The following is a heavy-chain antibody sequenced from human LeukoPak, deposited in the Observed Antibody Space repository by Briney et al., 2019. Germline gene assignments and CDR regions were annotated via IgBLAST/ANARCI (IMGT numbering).Heavy chain of an antibody. J-gene: IGHJ4*02. D-gene: IGHD6-6*01. CDR1: GFTFSSNY. Sequence: GSLRLSCAASGFTFSSNYMSWVRQAPGKGLEWVSVIYSGGSTYYADSVKGRFTISRDNSKNTLYLQMNSLRAEDTAVYYCAKANLAARPDYYFDYWGQGTLVTVSS. V-gene: IGHV3-53*01. CDR3: AKANLAARPDYYFDY. CDR2: IYSGGST.